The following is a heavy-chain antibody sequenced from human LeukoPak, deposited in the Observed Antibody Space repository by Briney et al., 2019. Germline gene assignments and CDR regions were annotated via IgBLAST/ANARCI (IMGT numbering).Heavy chain of an antibody. V-gene: IGHV4-61*02. D-gene: IGHD6-19*01. Sequence: SETLSLTCTVSGSSISSGDNYWSWVRQPAGKGLEWIGRIYTSGSTNYNPSLKSRVTISGDTSKNQFSLRLSSVTAADTAVYYCARVVGVAGHNWFDPWGQGTLVTVSS. CDR1: GSSISSGDNY. CDR3: ARVVGVAGHNWFDP. J-gene: IGHJ5*02. CDR2: IYTSGST.